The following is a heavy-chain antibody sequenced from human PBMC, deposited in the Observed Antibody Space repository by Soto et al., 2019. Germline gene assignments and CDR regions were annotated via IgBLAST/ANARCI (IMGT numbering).Heavy chain of an antibody. Sequence: PSETWSLTCAVYGGSFRGYYWSWIRQPPGKGLELIGEINHGGSTNYILSLKSRVTMSVDTSKNKFSLKLRSVTAADTAIYYCARGPGLNASSAPFDYWGQGTLVTV. D-gene: IGHD1-1*01. CDR1: GGSFRGYY. CDR3: ARGPGLNASSAPFDY. J-gene: IGHJ4*02. V-gene: IGHV4-34*01. CDR2: INHGGST.